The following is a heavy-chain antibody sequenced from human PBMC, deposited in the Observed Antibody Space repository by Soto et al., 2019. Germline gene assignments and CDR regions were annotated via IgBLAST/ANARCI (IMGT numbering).Heavy chain of an antibody. CDR1: GFTFSSYS. D-gene: IGHD6-19*01. Sequence: EVQLVESGGGLVKPGGSLRLSCAASGFTFSSYSMNWVRQAPGKGLEWVSSISSSSSYIYYADSVKGRFTISRDNAKNSLYLQMNSLRAEDTAVYYCARDRRRVAVAGSSLDYWGQGTLVTVSS. CDR2: ISSSSSYI. J-gene: IGHJ4*02. CDR3: ARDRRRVAVAGSSLDY. V-gene: IGHV3-21*01.